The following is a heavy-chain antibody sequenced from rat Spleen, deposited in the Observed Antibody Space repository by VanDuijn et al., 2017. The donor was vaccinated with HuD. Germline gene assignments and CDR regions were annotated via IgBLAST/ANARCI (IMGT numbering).Heavy chain of an antibody. D-gene: IGHD1-10*01. V-gene: IGHV5-27*01. CDR3: VKDRGEYNNLFDY. Sequence: EVQLVESGGGLVQPGRSLKLSCAASGFTFSNYDMAWVRQAPTKGLEWVASISPSGGSTYYRDSVKGRFTVSRDSAKSTLFLQMDSLRSEDTATYYCVKDRGEYNNLFDYWGQGVMVTVSS. J-gene: IGHJ2*01. CDR1: GFTFSNYD. CDR2: ISPSGGST.